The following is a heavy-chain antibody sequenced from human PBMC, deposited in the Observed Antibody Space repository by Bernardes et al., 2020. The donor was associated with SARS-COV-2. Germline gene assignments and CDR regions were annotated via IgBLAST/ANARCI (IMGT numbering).Heavy chain of an antibody. CDR3: ARTRTTISTTGIPVDY. CDR1: GYTFTDYF. Sequence: ASVKVSCKASGYTFTDYFIHWVRQAPGQRLEWMGWINPNTGGTNYVQKFQGRVTMTRDTSITTAYMELSWLGSDDTAIYYSARTRTTISTTGIPVDYWGQGPLVTVSS. V-gene: IGHV1-2*02. D-gene: IGHD2-21*02. J-gene: IGHJ4*02. CDR2: INPNTGGT.